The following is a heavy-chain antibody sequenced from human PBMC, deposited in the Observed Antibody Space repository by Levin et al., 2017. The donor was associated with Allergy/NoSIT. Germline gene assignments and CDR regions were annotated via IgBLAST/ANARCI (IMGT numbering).Heavy chain of an antibody. D-gene: IGHD3-22*01. J-gene: IGHJ4*02. CDR2: ISSSSSYI. V-gene: IGHV3-21*01. Sequence: PGGSLRLSCAASGFTFSSYSMNWVRQAPGKGLEWVSSISSSSSYIYYADSVKGRFTISRDNAKNSLYLQMNSLRAEDTAVYYCARDGSITMIVGYFDYWGQGTLVTVSS. CDR3: ARDGSITMIVGYFDY. CDR1: GFTFSSYS.